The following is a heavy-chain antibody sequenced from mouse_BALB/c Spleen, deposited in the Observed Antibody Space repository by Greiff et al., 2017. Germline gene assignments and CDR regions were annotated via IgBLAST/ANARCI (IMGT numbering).Heavy chain of an antibody. CDR3: ASPYDSFAY. D-gene: IGHD2-4*01. CDR1: GFNIKDYY. J-gene: IGHJ3*01. V-gene: IGHV14-1*02. CDR2: IDPENGNT. Sequence: EVKLQQSGAELVRPGALVKLSCKASGFNIKDYYMHWVKQRPEQGLEWIGWIDPENGNTIYDPKFQGKASITADTSSNTAYLQLSSLTSEDTAVYYCASPYDSFAYWGQGTLVTVSA.